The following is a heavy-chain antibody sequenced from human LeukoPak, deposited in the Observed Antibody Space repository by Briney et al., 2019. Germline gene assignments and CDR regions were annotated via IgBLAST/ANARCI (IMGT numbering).Heavy chain of an antibody. Sequence: PGGSLRLSCAASGFTFSSYAMSWVRQAPGEGLEWVSAIGSGGATTYYADSVKGRFTISRDNSKNTLFLQMNSLRAEDTAVYYCAKDTWVRRYLDYWGQGTLVTVSS. D-gene: IGHD2/OR15-2a*01. CDR3: AKDTWVRRYLDY. V-gene: IGHV3-23*01. CDR2: IGSGGATT. J-gene: IGHJ4*02. CDR1: GFTFSSYA.